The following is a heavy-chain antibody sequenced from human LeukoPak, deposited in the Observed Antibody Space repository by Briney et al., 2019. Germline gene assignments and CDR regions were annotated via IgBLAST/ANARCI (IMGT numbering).Heavy chain of an antibody. CDR1: GGSISSGSYC. D-gene: IGHD3-16*01. CDR2: IYTSGST. Sequence: SETLSLTCTVSGGSISSGSYCWSWIRPPAGKGLEWIVRIYTSGSTNYNPSLKSRVTISVDTSKNQFCLRASSVPAAGTAVYFCLGQPHYYYYYMDDWGKGTPVTVSS. J-gene: IGHJ6*03. CDR3: LGQPHYYYYYMDD. V-gene: IGHV4-61*02.